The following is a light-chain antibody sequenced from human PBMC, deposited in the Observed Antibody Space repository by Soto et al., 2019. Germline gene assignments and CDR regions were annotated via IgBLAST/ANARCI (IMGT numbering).Light chain of an antibody. J-gene: IGKJ4*01. V-gene: IGKV1-39*01. CDR2: AAS. Sequence: DIQMTQSPSSLSASVGDRVTITCRASQSINSYLSWYQKKPGEAPKLLIYAASSLQSGVPSRFSGSGSGTDFTLTISSLQSEDFATYYCQQSYSIPLTFGGGTKVEIK. CDR1: QSINSY. CDR3: QQSYSIPLT.